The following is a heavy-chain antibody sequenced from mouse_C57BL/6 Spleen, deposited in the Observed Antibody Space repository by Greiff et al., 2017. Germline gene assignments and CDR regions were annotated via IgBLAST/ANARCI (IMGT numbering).Heavy chain of an antibody. J-gene: IGHJ1*03. CDR1: GYTFTSYW. Sequence: VQLQQPGAELVKPGASVKMSCKASGYTFTSYWITWVKQRPGQGLEWIGDIYPGSGSTNYNEKFKSKATLTVATSSSTAYMQLSSLTSEDSAVYYCAREGGKKYFDVWGTGTTVTVSS. V-gene: IGHV1-55*01. CDR3: AREGGKKYFDV. CDR2: IYPGSGST.